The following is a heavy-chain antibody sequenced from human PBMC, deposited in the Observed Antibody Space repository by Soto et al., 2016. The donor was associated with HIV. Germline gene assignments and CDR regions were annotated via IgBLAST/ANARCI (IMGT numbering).Heavy chain of an antibody. V-gene: IGHV3-21*01. CDR3: ARRPHDYGDPTPAT. J-gene: IGHJ4*02. D-gene: IGHD4-17*01. Sequence: EVQLVESGGGLVKPGGSLRLSCAASGFIFSSYFMNWVRQAPGKGLEWVSSISSSSNDIYYADSVKGRFTISRDNAKSSLYLQMNSLRADDTAVYYCARRPHDYGDPTPATWGHGNPGSSSP. CDR1: GFIFSSYF. CDR2: ISSSSNDI.